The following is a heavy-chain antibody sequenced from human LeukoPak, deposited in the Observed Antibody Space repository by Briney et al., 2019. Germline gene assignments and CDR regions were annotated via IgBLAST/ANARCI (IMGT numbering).Heavy chain of an antibody. CDR3: ARAPRGVGAYFDY. V-gene: IGHV3-21*01. CDR2: TSSNSSYI. J-gene: IGHJ4*02. Sequence: PGGSLRLSCAASGFTFSSYSMNWVRQAPGKGLEWVSSTSSNSSYIYYADSVKGRFTISRDNAKNSLYLQMNSLRAEDTAVYYCARAPRGVGAYFDYWGQGTLVTVSS. CDR1: GFTFSSYS. D-gene: IGHD1-26*01.